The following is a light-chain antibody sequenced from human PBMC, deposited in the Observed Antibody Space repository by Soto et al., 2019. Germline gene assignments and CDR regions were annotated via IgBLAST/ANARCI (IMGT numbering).Light chain of an antibody. CDR1: SSDIGAYKY. Sequence: QSVLTQPPSASRSPGQSVTISCTGTSSDIGAYKYVSWYQQHPGKAPKLMIYDVNKRPSGVPDRFSGSKSGTTASLTVSGLQAEDEADYYCSSYAGTPYVSGTGTKVTVL. CDR2: DVN. V-gene: IGLV2-8*01. CDR3: SSYAGTPYV. J-gene: IGLJ1*01.